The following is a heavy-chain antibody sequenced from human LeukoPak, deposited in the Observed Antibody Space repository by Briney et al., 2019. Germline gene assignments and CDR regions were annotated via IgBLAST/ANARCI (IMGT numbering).Heavy chain of an antibody. V-gene: IGHV3-21*01. CDR2: ISSSSTYI. D-gene: IGHD3-9*01. J-gene: IGHJ6*03. CDR3: ARDDILTIYEGYFYYYMDV. Sequence: GGSLRLSCAASGFTFSSYNMNWVRQAPGKGLEWVSSISSSSTYIYYADSVKGRFTISRDNAKNSLYLQMNSLRAEDTAVYYCARDDILTIYEGYFYYYMDVWGKGTTVTVSS. CDR1: GFTFSSYN.